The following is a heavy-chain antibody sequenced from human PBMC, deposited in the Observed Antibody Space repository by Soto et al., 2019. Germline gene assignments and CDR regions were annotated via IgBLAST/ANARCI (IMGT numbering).Heavy chain of an antibody. Sequence: EVQLLESGGGLVQPGGSLRLSCAASGFTFSTFAMSWVRQAPGKGLEWVSTISGGGDGTYYADSAKGRFTISRDNSKNTMYLQMDSLRAEDTAVYYCAKDRPTTSSSKMDVWGKGTTVTVSS. D-gene: IGHD6-6*01. J-gene: IGHJ6*04. CDR1: GFTFSTFA. CDR3: AKDRPTTSSSKMDV. V-gene: IGHV3-23*01. CDR2: ISGGGDGT.